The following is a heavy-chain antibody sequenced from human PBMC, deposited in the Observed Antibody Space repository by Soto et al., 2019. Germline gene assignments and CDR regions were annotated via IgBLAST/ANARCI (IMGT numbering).Heavy chain of an antibody. J-gene: IGHJ6*02. D-gene: IGHD5-18*01. CDR3: AMVDGYGTRSPQDV. Sequence: QVQLVQSGAEVKNPGASVKVSCKASGYTFTRYGIGWARQAPGQGLEWMGWINTYNGNTNYAQNVQGRVTLTTDTATSTAYRELRSLRSNDTAIYYCAMVDGYGTRSPQDVWGQGTTVIVSS. CDR1: GYTFTRYG. CDR2: INTYNGNT. V-gene: IGHV1-18*01.